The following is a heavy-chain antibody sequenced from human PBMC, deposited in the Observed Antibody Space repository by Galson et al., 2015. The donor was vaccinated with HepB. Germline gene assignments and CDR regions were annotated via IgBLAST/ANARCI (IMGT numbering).Heavy chain of an antibody. Sequence: SLRLSCAASGFSFSSYWMHWVRRAPGKGLVWVSRINSDRSSTSYADSVKGRFTISRDNAKNTLFLQMNSLRAEDTAVYYCARDQCSSPSCFGLGMDVWGQGTTVTVSS. CDR3: ARDQCSSPSCFGLGMDV. J-gene: IGHJ6*02. D-gene: IGHD2-2*01. V-gene: IGHV3-74*01. CDR2: INSDRSST. CDR1: GFSFSSYW.